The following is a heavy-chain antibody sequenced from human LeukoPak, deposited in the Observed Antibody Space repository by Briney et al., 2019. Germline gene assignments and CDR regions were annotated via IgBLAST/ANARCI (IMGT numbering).Heavy chain of an antibody. J-gene: IGHJ4*02. CDR1: GFTVSSDY. V-gene: IGHV3-7*01. CDR3: ARTPIKRGLVHFDY. D-gene: IGHD6-6*01. CDR2: IIQDGSEK. Sequence: GGSLRLSCAASGFTVSSDYMSWVRQAPGKGLEWVANIIQDGSEKYYVDSVKGRFTISRDNAKNSLYLQMNGLRAEDTAVYYCARTPIKRGLVHFDYWGQGTLVTVSS.